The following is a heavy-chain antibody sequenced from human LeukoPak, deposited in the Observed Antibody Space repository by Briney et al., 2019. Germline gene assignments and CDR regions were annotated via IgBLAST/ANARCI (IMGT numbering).Heavy chain of an antibody. D-gene: IGHD6-19*01. J-gene: IGHJ4*02. V-gene: IGHV3-21*01. Sequence: PGGSLRLSCAASGFTFSSYSMNWVRQAPGKGLEWVSSISSSSTYIYYADSVKGRLTISRDNAKNSLYLQMNSLRGEDTAVYYCARESFSGWYDDDWGKGTLVTVSS. CDR2: ISSSSTYI. CDR1: GFTFSSYS. CDR3: ARESFSGWYDDD.